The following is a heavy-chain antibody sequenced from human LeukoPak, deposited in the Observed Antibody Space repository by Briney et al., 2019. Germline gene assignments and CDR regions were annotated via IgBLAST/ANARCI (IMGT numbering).Heavy chain of an antibody. J-gene: IGHJ4*02. CDR2: ISGSGGST. CDR3: ARYSSSWYSPFDY. Sequence: GGSLRLSCAASGFTFSSYAMSWVRQAPGRGLGWVSAISGSGGSTYYADSVKGRFTISRDNSKNTLYLQMNSLRAEDTAVYYCARYSSSWYSPFDYWGQGTLVTVSS. D-gene: IGHD6-13*01. V-gene: IGHV3-23*01. CDR1: GFTFSSYA.